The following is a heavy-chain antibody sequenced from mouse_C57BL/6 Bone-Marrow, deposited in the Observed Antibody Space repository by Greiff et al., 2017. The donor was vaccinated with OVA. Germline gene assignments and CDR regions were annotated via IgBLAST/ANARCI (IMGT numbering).Heavy chain of an antibody. J-gene: IGHJ1*03. CDR3: ARAVLYGSSDWYFDV. V-gene: IGHV5-16*01. CDR1: GFTFSDYY. CDR2: INYDGSST. D-gene: IGHD1-1*01. Sequence: EVQRVESEGGLVQPGSSMKLSCTASGFTFSDYYIAWVRQVPEKGLEWVANINYDGSSTYYLDSLKSRFIISRDTATNILYLQMSSLKSEDTATDDCARAVLYGSSDWYFDVWGTGTTVTVSS.